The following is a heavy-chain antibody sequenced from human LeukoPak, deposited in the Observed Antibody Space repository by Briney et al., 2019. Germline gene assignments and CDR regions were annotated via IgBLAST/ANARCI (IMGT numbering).Heavy chain of an antibody. D-gene: IGHD4-17*01. J-gene: IGHJ6*03. V-gene: IGHV3-23*01. CDR1: GFTFSSHA. CDR2: TSGSGGTT. Sequence: PGGSLRLSCAASGFTFSSHAMSWVRQAPGKGLEWVSGTSGSGGTTYYADSVKGRFTISRDNSKNTLYLQMNSLRAEDAAVYYCAGVDGDYVYYYSYMDVWGKGTTVTVSS. CDR3: AGVDGDYVYYYSYMDV.